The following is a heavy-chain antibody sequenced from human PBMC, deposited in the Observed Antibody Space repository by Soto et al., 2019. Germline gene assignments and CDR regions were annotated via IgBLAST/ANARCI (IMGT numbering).Heavy chain of an antibody. CDR3: ARYCAGACYRGFDT. V-gene: IGHV3-23*01. Sequence: EVQLLESGGGLVQPGGSLRLSCAASGFTFNNYVLTWVRQTPGKGLDWVSLVTANSGDIYYADSVKGRFTVSRDNSKNTLYLQMNSLRAEDTAIYSCARYCAGACYRGFDTWGQGTLVTVSS. D-gene: IGHD2-21*02. CDR1: GFTFNNYV. CDR2: VTANSGDI. J-gene: IGHJ4*02.